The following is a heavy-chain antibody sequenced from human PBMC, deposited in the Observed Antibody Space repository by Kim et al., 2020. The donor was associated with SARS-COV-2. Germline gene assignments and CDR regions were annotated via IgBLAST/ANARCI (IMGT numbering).Heavy chain of an antibody. CDR2: IYYSGST. CDR3: ARVYSSSPLLIFDY. J-gene: IGHJ4*02. D-gene: IGHD6-13*01. Sequence: SETLSLTCTVSGGSVSSGSYYWSWIRQPPGKGLEWIGYIYYSGSTNYNPSLKSRVTISVDTSKNQFSLKLSSVTAADTAVYYCARVYSSSPLLIFDYWGQGTLVTVSS. V-gene: IGHV4-61*01. CDR1: GGSVSSGSYY.